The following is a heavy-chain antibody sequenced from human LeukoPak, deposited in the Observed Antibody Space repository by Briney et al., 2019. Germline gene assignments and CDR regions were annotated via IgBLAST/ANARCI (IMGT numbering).Heavy chain of an antibody. Sequence: ASVKVSCKVSGYTFTGYYMHWVRQAPGQGLEWMGRINPNSGGTNYAQKFQGRVTMTRDTSISTAYMELSRLRSDDTAVYYCGLRVTHNWFDPWGQGTLVTVSS. CDR3: GLRVTHNWFDP. J-gene: IGHJ5*02. V-gene: IGHV1-2*06. D-gene: IGHD2-8*01. CDR2: INPNSGGT. CDR1: GYTFTGYY.